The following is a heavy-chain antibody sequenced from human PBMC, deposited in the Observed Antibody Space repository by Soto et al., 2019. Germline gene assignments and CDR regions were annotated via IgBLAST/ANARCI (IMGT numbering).Heavy chain of an antibody. D-gene: IGHD2-8*01. J-gene: IGHJ4*02. CDR2: ISSSSSYI. V-gene: IGHV3-21*01. Sequence: EVQLVESGGGLVKPGGSLRLSCAASGFTFSSYSMNWVRQAPGKGLEWVSSISSSSSYIYYADSVKGRFTISRDNAKNSLYLQMNSLRAEDTAVYYCARDQGYCTNGVCYISYFDYWGQGTLVTVSS. CDR1: GFTFSSYS. CDR3: ARDQGYCTNGVCYISYFDY.